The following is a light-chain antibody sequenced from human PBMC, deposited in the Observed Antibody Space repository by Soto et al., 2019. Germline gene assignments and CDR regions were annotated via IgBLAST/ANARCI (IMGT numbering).Light chain of an antibody. Sequence: DIVLTKSPGTLSLSPGARATLSCRASQSISASYLAWYQQKPGQAPRLLVYGASSRATGIPDRFSGRGSGTDLVLPISLLADEALTDYCQQHDNSPRTFGQGTKVDIK. J-gene: IGKJ1*01. CDR2: GAS. CDR1: QSISASY. V-gene: IGKV3-20*01. CDR3: QHDNSPRT.